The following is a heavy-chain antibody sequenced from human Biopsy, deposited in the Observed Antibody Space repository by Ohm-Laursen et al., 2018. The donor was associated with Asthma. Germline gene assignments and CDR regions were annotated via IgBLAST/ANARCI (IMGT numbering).Heavy chain of an antibody. CDR2: IKHDGTEK. V-gene: IGHV3-7*03. D-gene: IGHD1-7*01. CDR1: GFTFSDYY. J-gene: IGHJ3*02. CDR3: AKDWSWNYVYAFDI. Sequence: SLRLSCAASGFTFSDYYMSWIRQAPGKGLEWVANIKHDGTEKNHVDSLKGRFTISRDNAKNSLYLQMNSLRAEDTAVYYCAKDWSWNYVYAFDIWGQGTMVTVSS.